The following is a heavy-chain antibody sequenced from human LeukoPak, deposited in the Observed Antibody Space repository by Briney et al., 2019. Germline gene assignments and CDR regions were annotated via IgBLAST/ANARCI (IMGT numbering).Heavy chain of an antibody. CDR1: GGSISSYY. CDR2: IYYSGST. J-gene: IGHJ5*02. CDR3: ARRPVEGIAAAGPENNNWFDP. D-gene: IGHD6-13*01. V-gene: IGHV4-59*01. Sequence: PSETLSLTCTVSGGSISSYYWSWIRQPPGKGLEWIGYIYYSGSTNYNPSLKSRVTISVDTSKNQFSLKLSSVTAADTAMYYCARRPVEGIAAAGPENNNWFDPWGQGTLVTVSS.